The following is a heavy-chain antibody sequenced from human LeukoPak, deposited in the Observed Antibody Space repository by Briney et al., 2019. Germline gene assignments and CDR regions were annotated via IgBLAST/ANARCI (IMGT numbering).Heavy chain of an antibody. D-gene: IGHD6-13*01. J-gene: IGHJ4*02. Sequence: GGSLILSCAASGFTFSTYGMSWVRQAPGKGLEWVSAMSGSGDSTYYADSVKGRFTISRDNSKNTLYLQMNSLRADDTALYYCAKDSPVATVWGQGTLVTVSS. CDR3: AKDSPVATV. CDR2: MSGSGDST. CDR1: GFTFSTYG. V-gene: IGHV3-23*01.